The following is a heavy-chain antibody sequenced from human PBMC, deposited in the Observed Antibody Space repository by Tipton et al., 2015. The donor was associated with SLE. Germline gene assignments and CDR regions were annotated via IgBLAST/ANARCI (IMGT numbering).Heavy chain of an antibody. Sequence: TLSLTCTVSGGSISSHYWTWSRQTPGKGLEGIGYIYYLGSTNYNPSPKSRVTISLDTPKNQFSLKLNSVTAADTAVYYCARDRSMVGAAGEAFDIWGQGTLVTVSS. J-gene: IGHJ3*02. D-gene: IGHD1-26*01. CDR2: IYYLGST. V-gene: IGHV4-59*11. CDR1: GGSISSHY. CDR3: ARDRSMVGAAGEAFDI.